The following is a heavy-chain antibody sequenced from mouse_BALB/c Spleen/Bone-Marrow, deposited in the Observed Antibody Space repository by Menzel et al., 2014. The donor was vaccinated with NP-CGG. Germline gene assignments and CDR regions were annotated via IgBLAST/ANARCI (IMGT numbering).Heavy chain of an antibody. CDR2: IYPGSGST. Sequence: LQESGSELVRPGASVKLSCKASGYTFTSYWMHWVKQRHGQGLEWIGNIYPGSGSTNYDEKFKSKGTLTVDTSSSTAYMHPSSLTSEDSAVYYCTRERHYYGYVGAMGYWGQGTSVTVSS. V-gene: IGHV1S22*01. D-gene: IGHD1-2*01. J-gene: IGHJ4*01. CDR1: GYTFTSYW. CDR3: TRERHYYGYVGAMGY.